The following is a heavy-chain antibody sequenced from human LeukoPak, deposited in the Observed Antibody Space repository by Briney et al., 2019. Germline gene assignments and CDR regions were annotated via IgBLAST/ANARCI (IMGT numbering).Heavy chain of an antibody. CDR1: GYTFTGYY. D-gene: IGHD6-13*01. CDR3: ARGDSSSWYYYYYYMDV. Sequence: ASVKVSCKASGYTFTGYYMHWVRQAPGRGLEWMGWINPNSGGTNYAQKFQGRVTMTRDTSISTAYMELSRLRSDDTAVYYCARGDSSSWYYYYYYMDVWGKGTTVTVSS. V-gene: IGHV1-2*02. CDR2: INPNSGGT. J-gene: IGHJ6*03.